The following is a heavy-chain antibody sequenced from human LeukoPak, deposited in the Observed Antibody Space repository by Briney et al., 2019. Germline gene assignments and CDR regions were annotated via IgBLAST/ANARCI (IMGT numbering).Heavy chain of an antibody. J-gene: IGHJ3*02. Sequence: GESLKISCKGSGYSFTNYWIGWVRQMPGKGLEWMGTIYPGDSDIRYSPSFQGQVTISADKSISTAYLQCSSLKASDTAMYYCARGRGRQATDAFDIWGQGTMVTVSS. D-gene: IGHD3-16*01. CDR3: ARGRGRQATDAFDI. CDR1: GYSFTNYW. V-gene: IGHV5-51*01. CDR2: IYPGDSDI.